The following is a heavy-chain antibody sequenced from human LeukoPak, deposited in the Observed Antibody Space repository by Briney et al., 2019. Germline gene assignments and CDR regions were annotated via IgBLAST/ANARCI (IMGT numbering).Heavy chain of an antibody. V-gene: IGHV1-2*04. CDR2: INPNSGGT. D-gene: IGHD6-13*01. CDR1: GYTFTGYY. CDR3: ASCIAAAWWFDP. J-gene: IGHJ5*02. Sequence: ASVKVSCKASGYTFTGYYMHWVRQAPGQGLEWMGWINPNSGGTNYAQKFQGWVTMTRDTSISTAYMELSRLRSEDTAVYYCASCIAAAWWFDPWGQGTLVTVSS.